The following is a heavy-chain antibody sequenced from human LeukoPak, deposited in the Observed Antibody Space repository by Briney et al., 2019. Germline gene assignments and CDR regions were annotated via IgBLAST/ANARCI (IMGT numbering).Heavy chain of an antibody. Sequence: GESLKISRSVSAQGLDTVLTDRARQMPGTGLEWMGIIYSVDSDTRYTPSFQGQVTISADKSISTSYQQWSSLKASDTALYYCARIIARSGRDAIVTWAQGTMVIVSA. D-gene: IGHD2-21*01. J-gene: IGHJ3*01. CDR1: AQGLDTVL. CDR2: IYSVDSDT. V-gene: IGHV5-51*01. CDR3: ARIIARSGRDAIVT.